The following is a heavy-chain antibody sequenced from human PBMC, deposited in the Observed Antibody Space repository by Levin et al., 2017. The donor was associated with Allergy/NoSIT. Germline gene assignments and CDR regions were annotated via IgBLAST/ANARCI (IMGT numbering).Heavy chain of an antibody. CDR2: IKEDGNEE. CDR1: GFTFSSYW. V-gene: IGHV3-7*01. D-gene: IGHD5-12*01. Sequence: TGGSLRLSCVGSGFTFSSYWMTWVRQAPGKGLEWVGNIKEDGNEESYADSVKGRFTFSRDNAKNSLYLQMNSLRAEDTAIYYCARDDSFSGLDPWGQGTLVTVSS. J-gene: IGHJ5*02. CDR3: ARDDSFSGLDP.